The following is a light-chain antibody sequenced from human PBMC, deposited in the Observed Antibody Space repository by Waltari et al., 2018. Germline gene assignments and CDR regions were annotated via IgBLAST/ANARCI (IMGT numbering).Light chain of an antibody. J-gene: IGKJ1*01. CDR2: GAS. Sequence: ETVLTQSPGTLSLSPGERATLSCRASQRVTSSHLAWYQQKPGQAPRLLIYGASSRATGIPDRFSGCGSGTDFTLTITRLEPEDFAVYYCQQYGNSPRTFGQGTEVEIK. V-gene: IGKV3-20*01. CDR3: QQYGNSPRT. CDR1: QRVTSSH.